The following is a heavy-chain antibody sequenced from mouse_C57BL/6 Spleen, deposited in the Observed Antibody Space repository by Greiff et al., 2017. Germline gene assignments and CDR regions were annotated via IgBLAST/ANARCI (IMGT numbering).Heavy chain of an antibody. V-gene: IGHV1-55*01. CDR3: ARYYYGSSWYFDV. Sequence: QVQLQQSGAELVKPGASVKMSCKASGYTFTSSWITWVKQRPGQGLEWIGDIYPGSGSTNYNEKFKSKATLTVVTSSSTAYMQLSSLTSEDSAVYYCARYYYGSSWYFDVWGTGTTVTVSS. CDR2: IYPGSGST. D-gene: IGHD1-1*01. CDR1: GYTFTSSW. J-gene: IGHJ1*03.